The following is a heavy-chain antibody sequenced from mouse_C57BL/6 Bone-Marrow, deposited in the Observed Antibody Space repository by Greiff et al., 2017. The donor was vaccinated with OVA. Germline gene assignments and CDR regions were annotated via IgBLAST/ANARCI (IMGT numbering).Heavy chain of an antibody. J-gene: IGHJ3*01. CDR1: GYTFTDYY. CDR2: IYPGSGNT. V-gene: IGHV1-76*01. Sequence: QVQLKQSGAELVRPGASVKLSCKASGYTFTDYYINWVKQRPGQGLEWIARIYPGSGNTYYNEKFKGKATLTAEKSSSTAYMQLSSLTSEDSAVYFCAREDYDGPGAYWGQGTLVTVSA. D-gene: IGHD2-3*01. CDR3: AREDYDGPGAY.